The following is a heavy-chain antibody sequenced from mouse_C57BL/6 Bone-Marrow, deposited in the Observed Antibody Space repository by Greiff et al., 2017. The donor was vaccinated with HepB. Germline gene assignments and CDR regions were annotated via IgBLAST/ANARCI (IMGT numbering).Heavy chain of an antibody. Sequence: EVMLVESGEGLVKPGGSLKLSCAASGFTFSSYAMSWVRQTPEKRLEWVAYISSGGDYIYYADTVKGRFTIFRDNARNTLYLQMSSLKSEDTAMYYCTRDRAGTRWFAYWGQGTLVTVSA. CDR2: ISSGGDYI. CDR1: GFTFSSYA. J-gene: IGHJ3*01. D-gene: IGHD3-1*01. CDR3: TRDRAGTRWFAY. V-gene: IGHV5-9-1*02.